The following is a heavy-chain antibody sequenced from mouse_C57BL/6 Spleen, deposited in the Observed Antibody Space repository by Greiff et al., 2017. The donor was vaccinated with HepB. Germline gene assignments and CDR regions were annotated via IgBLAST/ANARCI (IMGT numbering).Heavy chain of an antibody. Sequence: EVQLQQSGPELVKPGASVKISCKASGYTFTDYYMNWVKQSHGKSLEWIGDINPNNGGTSYNQKFKGKATLTVDKSSSTAYMELRSLTSEDSAVYYCARSYDFAYWGQGTLVTVSA. CDR3: ARSYDFAY. CDR2: INPNNGGT. J-gene: IGHJ3*01. D-gene: IGHD2-3*01. V-gene: IGHV1-26*01. CDR1: GYTFTDYY.